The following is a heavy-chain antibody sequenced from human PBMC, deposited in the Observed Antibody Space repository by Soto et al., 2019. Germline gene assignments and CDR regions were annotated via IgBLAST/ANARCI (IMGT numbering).Heavy chain of an antibody. V-gene: IGHV1-2*02. CDR1: GYTFTGYY. D-gene: IGHD3-3*01. CDR2: INPNSGGT. J-gene: IGHJ6*02. CDR3: ARDRHYDFWSGYLGVYYYYYGMDV. Sequence: ASVKVSCKASGYTFTGYYMHWVRQAPGQGLEWMGWINPNSGGTNYAQKFQGRVTMTRDTSISTAYMELSRLRSDDTAVYYCARDRHYDFWSGYLGVYYYYYGMDVWGQGTPVTVSS.